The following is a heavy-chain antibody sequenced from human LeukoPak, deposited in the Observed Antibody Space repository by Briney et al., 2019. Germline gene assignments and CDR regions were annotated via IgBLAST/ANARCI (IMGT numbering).Heavy chain of an antibody. V-gene: IGHV4-59*01. Sequence: PSETLSLTCTVFGGSISSYYWSWIRQPPGKGLEWIGYIYYSGSTNYNPSLKSRVTISVDTSKNQFSLKLSSVTAADTAVYYCARFNYSTRSIDYWGQGTLVTVSS. D-gene: IGHD4-11*01. CDR3: ARFNYSTRSIDY. CDR1: GGSISSYY. CDR2: IYYSGST. J-gene: IGHJ4*02.